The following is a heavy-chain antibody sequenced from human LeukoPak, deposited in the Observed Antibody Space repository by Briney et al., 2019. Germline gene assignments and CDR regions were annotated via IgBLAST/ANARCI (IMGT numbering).Heavy chain of an antibody. V-gene: IGHV3-30*04. CDR3: ARTHDYGDSRDAFDV. D-gene: IGHD4-17*01. Sequence: PGRSLRLSCAASEFIFSDYAMDWVRQAPGKGLEWVATISDYGSNRYYADSVRGRFTISRDNSKNTLYLQMNNLRAEDTAVYYCARTHDYGDSRDAFDVWGQGTMVTVSS. CDR2: ISDYGSNR. J-gene: IGHJ3*01. CDR1: EFIFSDYA.